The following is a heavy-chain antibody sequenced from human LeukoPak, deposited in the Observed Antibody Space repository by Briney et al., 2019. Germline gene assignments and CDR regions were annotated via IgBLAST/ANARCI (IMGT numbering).Heavy chain of an antibody. V-gene: IGHV3-7*03. Sequence: GGSLRLSCVASGFTFGKYWMSWVRQAPGKGLEWVANIKLDGSEKNYVDSVKGRFTISRDNTKNSLYLQMNSLRAEDTAVFYCASRLHWGQGTLVTVSS. CDR2: IKLDGSEK. J-gene: IGHJ4*02. CDR1: GFTFGKYW. D-gene: IGHD4-11*01. CDR3: ASRLH.